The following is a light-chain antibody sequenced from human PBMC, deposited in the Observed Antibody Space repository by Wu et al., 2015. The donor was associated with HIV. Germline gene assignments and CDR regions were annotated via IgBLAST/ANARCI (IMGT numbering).Light chain of an antibody. CDR1: QSISSMY. J-gene: IGKJ5*01. CDR2: DAS. V-gene: IGKV3-11*01. CDR3: QQYNNWPLT. Sequence: ESVLTQSPGILSLSPGERAALSCRASQSISSMYLAWYQQKPGQAPRLLIYDASNRATDIPARFSGSGSGTDFTLTISSLEPEDFAIYYCQQYNNWPLTFGQGTRLEIK.